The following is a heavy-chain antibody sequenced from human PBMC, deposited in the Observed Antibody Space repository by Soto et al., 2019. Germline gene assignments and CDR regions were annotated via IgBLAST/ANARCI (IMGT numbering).Heavy chain of an antibody. CDR1: GDTFTDYY. D-gene: IGHD2-21*02. CDR2: VNPSGGHT. Sequence: QVQLMQSGAEVKKPGASVKVSCKASGDTFTDYYIHWVRQAPGQGLEWMGTVNPSGGHTTYAQHFLGRVTXPXXXSPXTLYMELTSLTSDDTAVYYCARGGHVVVVTAALDYWGQGTLVTVSS. CDR3: ARGGHVVVVTAALDY. J-gene: IGHJ4*02. V-gene: IGHV1-46*01.